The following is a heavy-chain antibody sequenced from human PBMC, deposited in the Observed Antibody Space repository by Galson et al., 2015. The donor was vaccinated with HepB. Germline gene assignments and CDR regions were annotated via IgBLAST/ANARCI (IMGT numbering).Heavy chain of an antibody. Sequence: LRLSCAASGFTFSSYAMHWVRQAPGKGLEWVAVISYDGSNKYYADSVKGRFTISRDNSKNTLYLQMNSLRAEDTAVYYCARVDTAMPGDYWGQGTLVTVSS. CDR1: GFTFSSYA. CDR3: ARVDTAMPGDY. D-gene: IGHD5-18*01. V-gene: IGHV3-30-3*01. J-gene: IGHJ4*02. CDR2: ISYDGSNK.